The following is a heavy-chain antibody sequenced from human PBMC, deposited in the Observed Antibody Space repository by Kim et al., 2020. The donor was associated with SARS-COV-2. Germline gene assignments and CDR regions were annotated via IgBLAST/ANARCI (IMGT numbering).Heavy chain of an antibody. D-gene: IGHD3-9*01. J-gene: IGHJ6*02. CDR3: ARDRSRRYYDILTGNYYYGMDV. CDR2: INAGNGNT. CDR1: GYTFTSYA. Sequence: ASVKVSCKASGYTFTSYAMHWVRQAPGQRLEWMGWINAGNGNTKYSQKFQGRVTITRDTSASTAYMELSSLRSEDTAVYYCARDRSRRYYDILTGNYYYGMDVWGQGTTVTASS. V-gene: IGHV1-3*01.